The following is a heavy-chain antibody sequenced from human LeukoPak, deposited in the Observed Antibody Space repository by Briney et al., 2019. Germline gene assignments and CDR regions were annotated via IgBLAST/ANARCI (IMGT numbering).Heavy chain of an antibody. CDR3: TRQQLDQYYYFYYMDV. D-gene: IGHD6-13*01. J-gene: IGHJ6*03. Sequence: GGSLRLSCAASEFTFSGSAMHWVRQASGKGLEGVGRIRSKANSNATAYAASVKGRFTISRDDSKNTAYLQMNSLKTEDTAVYYCTRQQLDQYYYFYYMDVWGKGTTVTVSS. CDR2: IRSKANSNAT. V-gene: IGHV3-73*01. CDR1: EFTFSGSA.